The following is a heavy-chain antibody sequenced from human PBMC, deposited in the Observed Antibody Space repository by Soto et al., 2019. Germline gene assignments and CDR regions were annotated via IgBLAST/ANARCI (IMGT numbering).Heavy chain of an antibody. V-gene: IGHV4-4*02. CDR1: GGSVSSTNW. Sequence: QVQLQESGPGLVAPSGTLSLTCAVSGGSVSSTNWWSWVRKPPGKGLEWIGEIYHSGSTYYNPSLKSRVTISVDKSKNQFSLRLSSGTAADTAVYFCARDRAVSARGSFDYWGKGTLVTVSS. CDR2: IYHSGST. D-gene: IGHD6-19*01. J-gene: IGHJ4*02. CDR3: ARDRAVSARGSFDY.